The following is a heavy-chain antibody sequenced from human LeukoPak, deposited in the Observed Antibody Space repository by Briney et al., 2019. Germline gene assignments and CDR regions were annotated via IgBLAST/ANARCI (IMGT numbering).Heavy chain of an antibody. Sequence: SETLSLTCTVSGGSISSNYWSWIRQPPGKGLEWIGYIYNSGSTNYNPSLKSRVTMSVDTSKNQFSLKLSSVTAADTAVYYCARLARDSSGYDRFDYWGQGTLVTVSP. CDR3: ARLARDSSGYDRFDY. CDR1: GGSISSNY. J-gene: IGHJ4*02. CDR2: IYNSGST. D-gene: IGHD3-22*01. V-gene: IGHV4-59*01.